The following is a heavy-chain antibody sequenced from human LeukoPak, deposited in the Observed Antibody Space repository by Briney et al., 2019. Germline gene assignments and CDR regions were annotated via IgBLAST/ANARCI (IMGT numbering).Heavy chain of an antibody. V-gene: IGHV6-1*01. CDR1: GDSVSSNSVA. CDR3: ARDLYCSSGSCSFDY. J-gene: IGHJ4*02. D-gene: IGHD2-15*01. CDR2: TFYRSKWYN. Sequence: SQTPSLTCAISGDSVSSNSVAWNWIRQSPSRGLEWLGRTFYRSKWYNDYAVSVNSRITINPDTSKNHFSLQLKSVTPEDTAVYYCARDLYCSSGSCSFDYWGQGTQVTVSS.